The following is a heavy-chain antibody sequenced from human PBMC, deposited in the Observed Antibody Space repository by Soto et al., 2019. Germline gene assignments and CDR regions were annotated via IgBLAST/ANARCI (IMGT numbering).Heavy chain of an antibody. CDR2: IYESGTT. Sequence: SETLSPTCTFSGDSITSNSYVGAWIPQPPGKGLVWIGSIYESGTTYYNPSLKSPVTISVHRSKNQSSLKLSSVTAADAAVYDCSRHVSVDQRDYWRGGALVS. J-gene: IGHJ4*02. V-gene: IGHV4-39*01. CDR3: SRHVSVDQRDY. CDR1: GDSITSNSYV. D-gene: IGHD3-9*01.